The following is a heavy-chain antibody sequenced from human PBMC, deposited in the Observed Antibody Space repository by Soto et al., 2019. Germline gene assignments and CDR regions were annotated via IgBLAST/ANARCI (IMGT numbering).Heavy chain of an antibody. CDR3: ARSFGWYAIDQ. J-gene: IGHJ4*02. CDR2: IHHSGST. D-gene: IGHD6-19*01. CDR1: GASVISTKW. Sequence: SETLSLTCAVSGASVISTKWWSWVRQPPGKGLEWIGEIHHSGSTNNNPSLRSRVTMSVDKSKNQFSLNLNSVTAADTAVYYCARSFGWYAIDQWGQGTLVTVSS. V-gene: IGHV4-4*02.